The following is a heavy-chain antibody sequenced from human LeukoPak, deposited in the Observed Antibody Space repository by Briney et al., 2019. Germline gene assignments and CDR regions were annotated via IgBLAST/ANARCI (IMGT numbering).Heavy chain of an antibody. V-gene: IGHV3-30*03. J-gene: IGHJ3*02. CDR1: GFTFSSYG. CDR3: AIYYDSSGYETMNAFDI. Sequence: GGSLRLSCAASGFTFSSYGTHWVRQAPGKGLEWVAVISYDGSNKYYADSVKGRFTISRDNSKNTLYLQMNSLRVEDTAVYYCAIYYDSSGYETMNAFDIWGQGTMVTVSS. CDR2: ISYDGSNK. D-gene: IGHD3-22*01.